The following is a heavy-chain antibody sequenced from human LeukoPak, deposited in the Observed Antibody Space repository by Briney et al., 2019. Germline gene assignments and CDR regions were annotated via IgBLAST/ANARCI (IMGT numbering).Heavy chain of an antibody. CDR3: ARGRYYCSGSYSFDP. Sequence: ASVKVSCKASGYTFTSYDINWVRQATGQGLEWMGWMNPNSGNTGYAQKFQGRVTMTRNTSISTAYMELSSLRSEDTAVYYCARGRYYCSGSYSFDPWRQGTLVTVSP. CDR2: MNPNSGNT. CDR1: GYTFTSYD. J-gene: IGHJ5*02. D-gene: IGHD3-10*01. V-gene: IGHV1-8*01.